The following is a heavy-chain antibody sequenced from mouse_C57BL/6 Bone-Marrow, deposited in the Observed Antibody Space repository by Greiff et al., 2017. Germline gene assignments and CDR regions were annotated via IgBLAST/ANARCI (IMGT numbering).Heavy chain of an antibody. CDR1: GYTFTDYY. CDR2: INPNNGGT. V-gene: IGHV1-26*01. J-gene: IGHJ4*01. CDR3: ARKYAMDY. Sequence: EVQLQQSGPELVKPGASVKISCKASGYTFTDYYMNWVKQSHGKSLEWIGDINPNNGGTSYNQTFKGKATLTVDKSSSTAYMELRSLTSEDSAVYYCARKYAMDYWGQGTSVTVAS.